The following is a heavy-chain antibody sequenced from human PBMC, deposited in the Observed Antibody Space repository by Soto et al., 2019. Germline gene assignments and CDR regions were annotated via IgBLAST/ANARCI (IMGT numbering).Heavy chain of an antibody. V-gene: IGHV1-69*01. Sequence: QVQLVQSGAEVKKPGSSVKVSCKASGGTFSSYSISWVRQAPGQGLEWMGGIIPIFGTANYAQKFQGRVTILADESKSTAYMELSSLRSEDTAVYYCAIEYSSSPPDYHIGYWGQGTLVTVSS. CDR3: AIEYSSSPPDYHIGY. CDR1: GGTFSSYS. D-gene: IGHD3-22*01. J-gene: IGHJ4*02. CDR2: IIPIFGTA.